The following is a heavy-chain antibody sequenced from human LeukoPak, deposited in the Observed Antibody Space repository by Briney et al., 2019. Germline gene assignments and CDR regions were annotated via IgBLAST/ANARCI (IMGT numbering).Heavy chain of an antibody. CDR3: AKDWGSRAVAGTGWLDP. V-gene: IGHV3-43*01. CDR2: ISWDGGST. D-gene: IGHD6-19*01. Sequence: GGSLRLSCAASGFTFDDYTMHWVRQAPGKGLEWVSLISWDGGSTYYADSVKGRFTISRDNSKNTLHLQMNSLRAEDTAVYYCAKDWGSRAVAGTGWLDPWGQGTLVTVSS. J-gene: IGHJ5*02. CDR1: GFTFDDYT.